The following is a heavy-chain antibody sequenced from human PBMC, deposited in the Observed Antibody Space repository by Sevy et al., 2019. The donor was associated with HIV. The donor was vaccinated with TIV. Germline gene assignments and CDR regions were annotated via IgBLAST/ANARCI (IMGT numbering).Heavy chain of an antibody. CDR3: ARGLLDSSGYYCFEDNNNFDY. CDR1: GYTFTGYY. Sequence: ASVKVSCKASGYTFTGYYMHWVRQAPGQGLEWMGWINPNSGGTNYAQKFQGRVTMTRDTSISTAYMELSRLRSDDTAVYYCARGLLDSSGYYCFEDNNNFDYWGQGTLVTVSS. J-gene: IGHJ4*02. D-gene: IGHD3-22*01. V-gene: IGHV1-2*02. CDR2: INPNSGGT.